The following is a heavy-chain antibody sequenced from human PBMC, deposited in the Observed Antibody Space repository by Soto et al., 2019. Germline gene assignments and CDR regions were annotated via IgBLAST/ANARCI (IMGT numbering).Heavy chain of an antibody. J-gene: IGHJ6*02. CDR3: ARGQVGNYYGMDV. CDR1: GYTFTGYY. V-gene: IGHV1-2*04. CDR2: INPNSGGT. Sequence: ASVKVSCKASGYTFTGYYMHWVRQAPGQGLEWMGWINPNSGGTNYAQKFQGWVTMTRDTSISTAYMELSRLRSDDTAVYYCARGQVGNYYGMDVWGQGTTVTVSS.